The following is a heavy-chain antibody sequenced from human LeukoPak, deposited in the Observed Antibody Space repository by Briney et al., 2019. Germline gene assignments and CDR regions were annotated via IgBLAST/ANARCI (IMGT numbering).Heavy chain of an antibody. CDR1: GAFTSSYY. J-gene: IGHJ4*02. CDR3: ARSDLYSGSYYGVLYFNY. V-gene: IGHV4-59*01. D-gene: IGHD3-22*01. Sequence: SETLSLTCIVSGAFTSSYYWSWIRQPPGGGLEWIAYISYSGSTDYNPSLKSRVTISIDTSNNRFSLRLSSVTAADTAVYYCARSDLYSGSYYGVLYFNYWGQGTPVTVSS. CDR2: ISYSGST.